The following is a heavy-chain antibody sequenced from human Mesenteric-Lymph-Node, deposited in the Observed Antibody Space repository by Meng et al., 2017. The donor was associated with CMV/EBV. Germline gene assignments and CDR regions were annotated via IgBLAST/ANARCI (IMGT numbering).Heavy chain of an antibody. CDR2: ISWNSGSI. V-gene: IGHV3-9*01. J-gene: IGHJ5*02. CDR3: ARAQGQWFDP. CDR1: GFTFDAYA. Sequence: GGSLRLSCAASGFTFDAYAMHWVRQAPGKGLEWVSGISWNSGSIGYADSVKGRFTISRDNAKNTLYLQMNSLRADDTAVYYCARAQGQWFDPWGQGTLVTVSS.